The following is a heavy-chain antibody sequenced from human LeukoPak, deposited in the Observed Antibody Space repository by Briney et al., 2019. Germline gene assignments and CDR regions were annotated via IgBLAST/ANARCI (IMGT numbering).Heavy chain of an antibody. Sequence: WGSLRLSCAGSGFIFSTFEMNWVSQAPGKGLEWVSHINTGSTIHYADSVRGRFTISRDNAKNSLYLQMNSLRVEDTAVYYCARGGNWGWNWFDPWGQGTLVTVSS. CDR3: ARGGNWGWNWFDP. CDR1: GFIFSTFE. J-gene: IGHJ5*02. CDR2: INTGSTI. D-gene: IGHD7-27*01. V-gene: IGHV3-48*03.